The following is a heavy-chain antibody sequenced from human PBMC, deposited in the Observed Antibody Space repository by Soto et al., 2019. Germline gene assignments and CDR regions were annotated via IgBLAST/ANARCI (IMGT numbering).Heavy chain of an antibody. J-gene: IGHJ5*02. D-gene: IGHD6-6*01. CDR2: IIPIFGTA. V-gene: IGHV1-69*12. CDR3: ASGILEYSSSRPGWFDP. Sequence: QVQLVQSGAEVKKPGSSVKVSCKASGGTFSSYAISWVRQAPGQGLEWMGGIIPIFGTANYAQKFQGRVTITADESTSTAYMELSSLRSEDTAVYYCASGILEYSSSRPGWFDPWGQGTLVTVSS. CDR1: GGTFSSYA.